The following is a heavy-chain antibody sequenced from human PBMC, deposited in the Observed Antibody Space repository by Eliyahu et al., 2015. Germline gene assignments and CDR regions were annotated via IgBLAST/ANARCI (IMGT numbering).Heavy chain of an antibody. D-gene: IGHD6-19*01. CDR3: ARGYRGWGYNY. CDR2: INHSGST. J-gene: IGHJ4*02. Sequence: QVQLQQWGAGLLKPSETLSLTCAVYGGSFSGYYWSWIRQPPGKGLEWIGEINHSGSTNYNPSLKSRVTISVDTSKNQFSLKLSSVTAADTAVYYCARGYRGWGYNYWGQGTLVTVSS. V-gene: IGHV4-34*01. CDR1: GGSFSGYY.